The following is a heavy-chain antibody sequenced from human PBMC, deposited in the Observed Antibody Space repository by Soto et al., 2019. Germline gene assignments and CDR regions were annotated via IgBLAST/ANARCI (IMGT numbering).Heavy chain of an antibody. CDR1: GGSISSGGYY. J-gene: IGHJ6*02. CDR2: IYYSGST. D-gene: IGHD3-3*01. V-gene: IGHV4-31*03. CDR3: ARFLEWSPKLRYGMDV. Sequence: TLSLSCPVSGGSISSGGYYWSWIRQHPGKGLEWIGYIYYSGSTYYNPSLKSRVTISVDTSKNQFSLKLSSVTAADTAVYYCARFLEWSPKLRYGMDVWGQGTTVTVYS.